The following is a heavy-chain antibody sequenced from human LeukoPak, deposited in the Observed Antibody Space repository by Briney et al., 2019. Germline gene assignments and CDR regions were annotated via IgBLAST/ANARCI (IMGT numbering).Heavy chain of an antibody. J-gene: IGHJ4*02. CDR2: IYYSGNT. D-gene: IGHD3/OR15-3a*01. CDR1: GFSISSSNSY. V-gene: IGHV4-39*01. Sequence: SETLSLTCTVSGFSISSSNSYWGWIRQPPGKGLEWIGSIYYSGNTYYNASLKSQVSISIDTSKNQFSLRLTSVTAADTAVYYCARQTGSGLFILPGGQGTLVTVSS. CDR3: ARQTGSGLFILP.